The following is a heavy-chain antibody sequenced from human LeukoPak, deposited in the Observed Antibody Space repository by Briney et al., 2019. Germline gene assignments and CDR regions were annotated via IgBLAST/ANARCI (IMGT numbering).Heavy chain of an antibody. CDR3: AKASYYYDSSEAEYYYYGMGV. CDR1: GFIFSSYG. D-gene: IGHD3-22*01. CDR2: ISYDGSNK. V-gene: IGHV3-30*18. Sequence: GGSLRLSCAASGFIFSSYGMHWVRQAPGKGLEWVAVISYDGSNKYYADSVKGRFTISRDNSKNTLYLQMNSLRAEDTAVYYCAKASYYYDSSEAEYYYYGMGVWGQGTTVTVSS. J-gene: IGHJ6*02.